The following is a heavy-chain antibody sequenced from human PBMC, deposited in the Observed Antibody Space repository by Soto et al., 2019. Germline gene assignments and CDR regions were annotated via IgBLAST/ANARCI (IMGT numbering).Heavy chain of an antibody. Sequence: GGSLRLSCAASGFTFSSYGMHWVRQAPGKGLEWVAVIWYDGSNKYYADSVKGRFTISRDNSKNTLYLQMNSLRAEDTAVYYCARDFSGLPDYDFWSGYYLPYYYMDVWGKGTTVTVSS. J-gene: IGHJ6*03. D-gene: IGHD3-3*01. V-gene: IGHV3-33*01. CDR2: IWYDGSNK. CDR3: ARDFSGLPDYDFWSGYYLPYYYMDV. CDR1: GFTFSSYG.